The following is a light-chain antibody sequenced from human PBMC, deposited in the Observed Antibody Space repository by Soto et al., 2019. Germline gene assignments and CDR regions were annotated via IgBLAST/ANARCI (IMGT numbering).Light chain of an antibody. CDR1: QSISSW. J-gene: IGKJ1*01. CDR2: DAS. V-gene: IGKV1-5*01. CDR3: QHYNTYSWT. Sequence: DIQMTQYPSSLSASVGDRVSITCRCSQSISSWLAWYQQMPGKAPKLLIYDASSLHSGVPSRFSGSGSGTEFTLTISSLQPDHFETYYCQHYNTYSWTFGQGTKVDIK.